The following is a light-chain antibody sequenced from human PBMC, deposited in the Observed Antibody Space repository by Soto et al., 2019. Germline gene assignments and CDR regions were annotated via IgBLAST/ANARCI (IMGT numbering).Light chain of an antibody. CDR3: QHYNSYSEA. CDR2: KAS. Sequence: DIHMTQSPSTVSASLIDRVTITFLASQTVNAWLAWYQHKPGKAPKPLIYKASTLKSGVPSRFSGSGSGTEFTLTISSLQPDDFATYYCQHYNSYSEAFGQGTKVDIK. CDR1: QTVNAW. V-gene: IGKV1-5*03. J-gene: IGKJ1*01.